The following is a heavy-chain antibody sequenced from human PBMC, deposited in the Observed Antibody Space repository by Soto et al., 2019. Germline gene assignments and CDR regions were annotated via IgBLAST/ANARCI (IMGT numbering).Heavy chain of an antibody. CDR2: IYYGGST. V-gene: IGHV4-31*03. CDR1: GGSIISGGYY. CDR3: ARGGYYYENSGQNAYDY. J-gene: IGHJ4*01. D-gene: IGHD3-22*01. Sequence: PSETLSLTCTFSGGSIISGGYYWSWIRQHPGKGLEWIGYIYYGGSTYYNPSLKSRATISGDTSKNQFSLKLSSVTAAYTAVYYCARGGYYYENSGQNAYDYWGQGILVTVSS.